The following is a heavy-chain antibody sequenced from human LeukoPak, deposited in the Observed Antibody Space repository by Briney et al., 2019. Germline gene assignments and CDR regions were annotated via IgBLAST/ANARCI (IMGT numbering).Heavy chain of an antibody. CDR2: IYYSGST. CDR3: ARIYDTDAFDI. D-gene: IGHD3-9*01. CDR1: GGSISSYY. J-gene: IGHJ3*02. Sequence: PSETLSLTCTVSGGSISSYYWSWIRQPPGKGLERIGYIYYSGSTNYNPSLKSRVTISVDTSKNQFSLKLSSVTAADTAVYYCARIYDTDAFDIWGQGTMVTVSS. V-gene: IGHV4-59*08.